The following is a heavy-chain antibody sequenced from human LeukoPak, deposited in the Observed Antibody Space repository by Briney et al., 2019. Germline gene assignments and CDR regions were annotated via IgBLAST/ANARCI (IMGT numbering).Heavy chain of an antibody. J-gene: IGHJ1*01. CDR2: INHSGST. D-gene: IGHD4-23*01. V-gene: IGHV4-34*01. CDR3: ARYLDYGGNSRVFQH. Sequence: SETLSLTCAVYGGSFSGYYWSWIRQPPGKGLEWIGEINHSGSTNYNPSLKSRVTISVDTSKNQFSLKLSSVIAADTAVYYCARYLDYGGNSRVFQHWGQGTLVTVSS. CDR1: GGSFSGYY.